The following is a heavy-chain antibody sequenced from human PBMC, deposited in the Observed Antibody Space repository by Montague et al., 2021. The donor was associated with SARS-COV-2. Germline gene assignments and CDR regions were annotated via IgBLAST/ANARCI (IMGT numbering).Heavy chain of an antibody. CDR2: IYSSGST. Sequence: SETLSLTCTLSGASMSGSYWGWVRQPPGKGPEWIGNIYSSGSTHYNPSLKSRVTISVDTSKSQFSLRLTSVTAADTAVYYCAREGRSSAYAMDYWGQGTLVTVSS. J-gene: IGHJ4*02. V-gene: IGHV4-59*01. CDR3: AREGRSSAYAMDY. CDR1: GASMSGSY. D-gene: IGHD3-22*01.